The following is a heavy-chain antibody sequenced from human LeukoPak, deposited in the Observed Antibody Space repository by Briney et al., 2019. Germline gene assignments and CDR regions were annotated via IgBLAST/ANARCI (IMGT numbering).Heavy chain of an antibody. CDR2: INPNSGGT. V-gene: IGHV1-2*02. J-gene: IGHJ5*02. CDR3: ARDLRGTLNWFDP. Sequence: ASVKVSCKASGYTFTGYYMHWVRQAPGQGLEWMGWINPNSGGTNYAQKFQGRVTMTRDTPISTAYMELSRLRSDDTAVYYCARDLRGTLNWFDPWGQGTLVTVSS. CDR1: GYTFTGYY.